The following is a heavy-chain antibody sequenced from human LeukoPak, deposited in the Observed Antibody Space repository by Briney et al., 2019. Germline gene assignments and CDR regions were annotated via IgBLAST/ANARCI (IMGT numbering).Heavy chain of an antibody. V-gene: IGHV1-2*02. CDR2: ISPNSGGT. J-gene: IGHJ4*02. D-gene: IGHD3-22*01. Sequence: GASVKVSCKASGYTFTGYYMHWVRQAPGQGLEWMGWISPNSGGTNYAQKFQGRVTMTRDTSISTAYMELSRLRSDDTAVYYCARPGYYYDSSGYGYWGQGTLVTVSS. CDR1: GYTFTGYY. CDR3: ARPGYYYDSSGYGY.